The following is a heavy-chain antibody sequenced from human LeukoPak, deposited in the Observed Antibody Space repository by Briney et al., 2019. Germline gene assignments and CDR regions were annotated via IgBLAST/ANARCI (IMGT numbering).Heavy chain of an antibody. CDR2: INHSGSA. V-gene: IGHV4-34*01. J-gene: IGHJ4*02. CDR1: GGSFSGYY. D-gene: IGHD3-10*01. CDR3: ARSDYGSGNYYWSLDY. Sequence: SETLSLTCAVYGGSFSGYYWSWIRQPPGKGLEWIGEINHSGSANYNPSLKSRVTISIDTSKNQFSLKLSSVTAADTAVHYCARSDYGSGNYYWSLDYWGQGTLVTVSS.